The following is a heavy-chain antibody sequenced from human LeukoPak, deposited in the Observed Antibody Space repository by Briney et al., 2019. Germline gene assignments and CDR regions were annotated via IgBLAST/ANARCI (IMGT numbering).Heavy chain of an antibody. Sequence: ASVKVSCKASGYTFTNYGFSWVRQAPGQGLEWMGWISAYNGNTNYAQKLQGRVTMTTDTSTSTAYMELRSPRSDDTAVYYCARIVVVPSVQARAFDYWGQGTLVTVSS. J-gene: IGHJ4*02. CDR3: ARIVVVPSVQARAFDY. V-gene: IGHV1-18*01. CDR1: GYTFTNYG. CDR2: ISAYNGNT. D-gene: IGHD2-2*01.